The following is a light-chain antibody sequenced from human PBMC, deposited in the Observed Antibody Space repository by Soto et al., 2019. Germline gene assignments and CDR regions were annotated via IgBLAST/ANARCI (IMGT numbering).Light chain of an antibody. V-gene: IGKV1-5*01. Sequence: DIQMTQSPSTLSASVGDRVTITCRASQSISGWLAWYQQKPGQAPKLLIYDASSLESGVPSRFSGIGSGTEFTLSSSSLQPDDFATYYCQQYNGYSLFGQGTKVDSK. CDR1: QSISGW. CDR3: QQYNGYSL. CDR2: DAS. J-gene: IGKJ1*01.